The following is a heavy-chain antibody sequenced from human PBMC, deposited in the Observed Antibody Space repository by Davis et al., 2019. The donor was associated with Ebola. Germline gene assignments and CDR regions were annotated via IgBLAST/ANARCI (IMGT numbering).Heavy chain of an antibody. CDR1: GYSFTDDG. CDR2: IIPIFGTA. Sequence: SVKVSCKASGYSFTDDGISWVRQAPGQGLEWMGGIIPIFGTANYAQKFQGRVTITADESTSTAYMELSSLRSEDTAVYYCATGASTTGISYYYGMDVWGQGATVTVSS. V-gene: IGHV1-69*13. J-gene: IGHJ6*02. CDR3: ATGASTTGISYYYGMDV. D-gene: IGHD1-1*01.